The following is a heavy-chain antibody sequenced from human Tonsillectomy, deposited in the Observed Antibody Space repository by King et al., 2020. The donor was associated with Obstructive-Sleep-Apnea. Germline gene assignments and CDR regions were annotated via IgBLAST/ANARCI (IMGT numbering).Heavy chain of an antibody. CDR1: GYTFTGYN. CDR3: AKSPGYCSGGSCYSEYYYGMDD. CDR2: SNPNSGGT. J-gene: IGHJ6*02. Sequence: QLVQSGAEVKKPGASVKVSCKAPGYTFTGYNMHWVRQAPGQGLEWMGGSNPNSGGTKYAQTLQGWDTMTRDPSTNTAYMELSRLRSDDTAVYYCAKSPGYCSGGSCYSEYYYGMDDWGQGTTVTVSS. V-gene: IGHV1-2*04. D-gene: IGHD2-15*01.